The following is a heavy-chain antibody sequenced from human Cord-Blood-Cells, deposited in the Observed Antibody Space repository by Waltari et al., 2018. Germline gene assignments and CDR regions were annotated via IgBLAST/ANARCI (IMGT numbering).Heavy chain of an antibody. Sequence: QVQLQESGPGLVKPSGTLSLTCAVSGGSISSSNWWSWVRQPPGKGLEWIGEIYHSGSTNYNPSLKSRVTISVDKSKNQFSLKLSSVTAADTAVYYCAREALGYCSSTSCYIGDDYWGQGTLVTVSS. CDR2: IYHSGST. J-gene: IGHJ4*02. V-gene: IGHV4-4*02. D-gene: IGHD2-2*02. CDR1: GGSISSSNW. CDR3: AREALGYCSSTSCYIGDDY.